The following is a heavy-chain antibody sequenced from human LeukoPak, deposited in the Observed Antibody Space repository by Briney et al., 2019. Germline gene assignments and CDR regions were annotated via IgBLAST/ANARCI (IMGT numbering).Heavy chain of an antibody. CDR1: LPLSYLP. Sequence: GGSPRLSLAASWLPLSYLPIRLGSQAPGQGLEWVSYISSSSSTTSYADPVKGRFTISRDNAKNSLYLQMNSLRDEDTAVYYCARDLVPVDWGQGALVTVSS. D-gene: IGHD2-15*01. J-gene: IGHJ4*02. CDR2: ISSSSSTT. CDR3: ARDLVPVD. V-gene: IGHV3-48*02.